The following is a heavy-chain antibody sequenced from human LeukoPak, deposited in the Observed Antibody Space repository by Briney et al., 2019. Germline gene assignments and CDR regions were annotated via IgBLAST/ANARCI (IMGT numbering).Heavy chain of an antibody. J-gene: IGHJ4*02. CDR1: GFTFSSYE. CDR2: IYTGGST. V-gene: IGHV3-23*03. CDR3: AERGYCSGGTCYYHFDY. D-gene: IGHD2-15*01. Sequence: GGSLRLSCAASGFTFSSYEMNWVRQAPGKGLEWVSFIYTGGSTYYADSVKGRLTVSRDNSKNTLSLQMNSLRAEDTAIYYCAERGYCSGGTCYYHFDYWGQGTLVTVSS.